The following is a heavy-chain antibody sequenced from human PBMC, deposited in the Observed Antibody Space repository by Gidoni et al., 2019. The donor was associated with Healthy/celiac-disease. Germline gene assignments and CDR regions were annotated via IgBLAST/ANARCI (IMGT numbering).Heavy chain of an antibody. Sequence: VQLVQSGAEVKKPGASVKVSCKASGYTFTCYGISWVRQAPGQGLEWMGWISAYNGNTNYAQKLQGRVTMTTDTSTSIAYMELRSLRSDDTAVYDCARVPVVAYGDYFDYYFDYWGQGTLVTVSS. V-gene: IGHV1-18*01. CDR3: ARVPVVAYGDYFDYYFDY. J-gene: IGHJ4*02. CDR1: GYTFTCYG. CDR2: ISAYNGNT. D-gene: IGHD4-17*01.